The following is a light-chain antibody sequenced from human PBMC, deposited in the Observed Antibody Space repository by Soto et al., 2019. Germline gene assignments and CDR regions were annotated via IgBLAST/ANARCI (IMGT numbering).Light chain of an antibody. CDR3: SSYTSSSTLRV. J-gene: IGLJ3*02. CDR1: SSDVGGYNY. Sequence: QSALTQPAFVSGSPGQSITISCTGTSSDVGGYNYVSWYQQHPGKAPKLMIYDVSNRPSGVSNRFSGSKSGNTASLTISGLQAEDEADYYCSSYTSSSTLRVFGGGTKLTV. V-gene: IGLV2-14*01. CDR2: DVS.